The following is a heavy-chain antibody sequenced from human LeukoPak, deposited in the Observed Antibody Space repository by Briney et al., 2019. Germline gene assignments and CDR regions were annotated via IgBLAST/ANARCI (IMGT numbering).Heavy chain of an antibody. CDR3: ARTPSVSAGHWFDP. V-gene: IGHV3-7*01. CDR1: GFTFSSYW. Sequence: GGSLRLSCAASGFTFSSYWMSWVRQAPGKGLEWVANIKQDGSEKYYVDSVKGRFTISRDNAKNSLYLQMNSLRAEDTAVYYCARTPSVSAGHWFDPWGQGTLVTVSS. D-gene: IGHD2-15*01. J-gene: IGHJ5*02. CDR2: IKQDGSEK.